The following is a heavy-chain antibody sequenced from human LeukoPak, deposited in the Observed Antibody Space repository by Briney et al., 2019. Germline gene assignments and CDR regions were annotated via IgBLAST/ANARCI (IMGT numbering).Heavy chain of an antibody. Sequence: GGSLRLSCAASGFTFSSYGMHWVRQAPGKGLEWVAVIWYDGSNKYYAESVKGRFTISRDNSKNTLYLQMNSLRAEDTAVYYCAKDFSYYDNRGSGPDYWGQGTLVTVSS. D-gene: IGHD3-22*01. J-gene: IGHJ4*02. CDR3: AKDFSYYDNRGSGPDY. CDR2: IWYDGSNK. CDR1: GFTFSSYG. V-gene: IGHV3-33*06.